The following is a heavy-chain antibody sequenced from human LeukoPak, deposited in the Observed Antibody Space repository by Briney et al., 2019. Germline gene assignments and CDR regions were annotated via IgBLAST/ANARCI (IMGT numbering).Heavy chain of an antibody. CDR2: INHSGST. V-gene: IGHV4-34*01. CDR1: GVSISGYY. Sequence: TSETLSRTCTVSGVSISGYYWSWIRQPPGKGLEWIGEINHSGSTYYNASLKSRVTISVDMSKNQFSLRLTSVTAADTAVYYCATLGEYYDSSGYYYNWGQGTLVTVSS. D-gene: IGHD3-22*01. J-gene: IGHJ4*02. CDR3: ATLGEYYDSSGYYYN.